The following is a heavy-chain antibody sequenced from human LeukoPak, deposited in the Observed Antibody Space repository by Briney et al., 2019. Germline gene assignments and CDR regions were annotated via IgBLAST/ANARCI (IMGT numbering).Heavy chain of an antibody. V-gene: IGHV3-9*01. CDR1: GFTFDDYA. CDR3: AKDSGYYYYGTDV. Sequence: GGSLRLSCAASGFTFDDYAMHWVRQAPGKGLEWVSGISWNSGSIGYADPVKGRFTISRDNAKNSLYLQMNSLRAEDTALYYCAKDSGYYYYGTDVWGQGTTVTVSS. CDR2: ISWNSGSI. J-gene: IGHJ6*02. D-gene: IGHD3-22*01.